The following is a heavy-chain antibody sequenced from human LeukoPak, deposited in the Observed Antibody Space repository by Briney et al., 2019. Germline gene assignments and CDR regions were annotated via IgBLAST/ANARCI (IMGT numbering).Heavy chain of an antibody. CDR1: GIALSNYG. Sequence: GGSLRLSCAVSGIALSNYGMSWVRQAPGKGLEWVADITGSGGSTNYADSVKGRFTISRDNPKNTLYLQMNSLRAEDTAVYFCAKRGVVIRVILVGFHKEAYYFDSWGQGALVTVSS. V-gene: IGHV3-23*01. D-gene: IGHD3-22*01. CDR2: ITGSGGST. CDR3: AKRGVVIRVILVGFHKEAYYFDS. J-gene: IGHJ4*02.